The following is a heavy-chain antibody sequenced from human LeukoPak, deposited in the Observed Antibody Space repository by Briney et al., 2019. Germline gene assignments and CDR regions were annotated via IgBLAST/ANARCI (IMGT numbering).Heavy chain of an antibody. V-gene: IGHV4-59*01. CDR1: GGSISSYY. J-gene: IGHJ5*02. CDR2: IYYSGST. CDR3: ARERGTPSSVDP. Sequence: SETLSLTCTVSGGSISSYYWSWIRQPPGKGLEWIGYIYYSGSTNYNPSLKSRVTISVDTSKNQFSLKLSSVTAADTAVYYCARERGTPSSVDPWGQGTLVTVSS.